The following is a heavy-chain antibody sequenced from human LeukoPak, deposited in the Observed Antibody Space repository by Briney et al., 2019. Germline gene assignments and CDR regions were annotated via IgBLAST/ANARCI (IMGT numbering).Heavy chain of an antibody. CDR3: ARAMTTVTTDWFDP. V-gene: IGHV4-4*07. D-gene: IGHD4-17*01. CDR2: IYTSGST. CDR1: GGSISSYY. Sequence: SETLSLTCTVSGGSISSYYWSWIRQPAGKGLEWIGRIYTSGSTNYNPSLKSPVTMSVDTSKNQFSLKLSSVTAADTAVYYCARAMTTVTTDWFDPWGQGTLVTVSS. J-gene: IGHJ5*02.